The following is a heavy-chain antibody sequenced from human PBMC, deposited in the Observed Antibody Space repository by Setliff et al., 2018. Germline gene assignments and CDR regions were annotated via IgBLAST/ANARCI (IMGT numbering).Heavy chain of an antibody. J-gene: IGHJ6*03. CDR1: GDSISSGDYF. D-gene: IGHD6-19*01. CDR2: IYHSGSA. V-gene: IGHV4-30-4*08. Sequence: SETLSLTCTVSGDSISSGDYFWSWIRQPPGKGLEWIAYIYHSGSAYYNPSLKSRVTMSIDTSKNQFSLKLNSVTAADMAVYYCAREQWLDPPGYYYMDVWAKGTTVTVSS. CDR3: AREQWLDPPGYYYMDV.